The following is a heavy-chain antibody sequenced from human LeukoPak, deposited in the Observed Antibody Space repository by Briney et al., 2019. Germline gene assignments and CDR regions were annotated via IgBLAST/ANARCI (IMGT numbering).Heavy chain of an antibody. Sequence: GGSLRLSCAASGFTFSSYSMNWVRQAPGKGLEWVSSIISSSSYIYYADSVKGRFTISRDNAKNSLYLQMNSLRAEDTAVYYCARGRGDGYNIDFYFDYWGQGTLVRVSS. D-gene: IGHD5-24*01. J-gene: IGHJ4*02. CDR2: IISSSSYI. V-gene: IGHV3-21*01. CDR1: GFTFSSYS. CDR3: ARGRGDGYNIDFYFDY.